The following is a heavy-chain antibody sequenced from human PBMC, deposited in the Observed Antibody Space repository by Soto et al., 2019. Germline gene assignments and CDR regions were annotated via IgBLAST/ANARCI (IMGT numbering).Heavy chain of an antibody. V-gene: IGHV5-51*01. D-gene: IGHD2-2*01. CDR3: ARKRPAASYYYYGMDV. CDR1: GYSFTSYW. Sequence: GESLKISCKGSGYSFTSYWIGWVRQMPGKGLEWMGIIYPGDSDTRYSPSFQGQVTISADKSISTAYLQWSSLKASDTAMYYCARKRPAASYYYYGMDVWGQGTTVTSP. CDR2: IYPGDSDT. J-gene: IGHJ6*02.